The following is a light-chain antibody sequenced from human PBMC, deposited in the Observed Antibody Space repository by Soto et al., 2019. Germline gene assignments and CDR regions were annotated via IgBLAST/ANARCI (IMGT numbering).Light chain of an antibody. CDR2: VVS. Sequence: QSALTQPPSASGSPGQSVTISCTGSSSDVGGYNYVSWYQQHPGKASKLMIYVVSKRPSGVPDRLSGSKSGNTASLTVSGLQAEDEADYYCSSYGGSNTVVFGRGTKLTVL. CDR1: SSDVGGYNY. V-gene: IGLV2-8*01. CDR3: SSYGGSNTVV. J-gene: IGLJ2*01.